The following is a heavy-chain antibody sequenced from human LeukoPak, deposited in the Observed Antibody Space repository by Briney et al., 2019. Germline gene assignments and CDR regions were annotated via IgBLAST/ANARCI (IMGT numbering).Heavy chain of an antibody. CDR3: ARHETHVAAAAYYFDY. V-gene: IGHV4-59*08. CDR2: IYYSGST. D-gene: IGHD6-13*01. J-gene: IGHJ4*02. Sequence: SETLSLTCTVSGGSISRYYWSWIRQPPGKGLEWIGYIYYSGSTNYNPSLKSRVTISVDTSKNQFSLKLSSVTAADTAVYYCARHETHVAAAAYYFDYWGQGTLVTVSS. CDR1: GGSISRYY.